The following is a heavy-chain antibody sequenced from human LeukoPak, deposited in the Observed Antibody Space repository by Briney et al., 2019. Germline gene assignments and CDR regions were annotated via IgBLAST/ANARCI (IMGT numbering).Heavy chain of an antibody. Sequence: ASVKVSCKASGYTFTGYYIHWVRQAPGQGLEWMGWINPNSGATNYAQKFQGRVTMTRDTSISTAYMELSRLRSDDTAVYYCARGFGSGWYSDNWFDPWGQGTLVTVSS. CDR3: ARGFGSGWYSDNWFDP. D-gene: IGHD6-19*01. CDR2: INPNSGAT. V-gene: IGHV1-2*02. J-gene: IGHJ5*02. CDR1: GYTFTGYY.